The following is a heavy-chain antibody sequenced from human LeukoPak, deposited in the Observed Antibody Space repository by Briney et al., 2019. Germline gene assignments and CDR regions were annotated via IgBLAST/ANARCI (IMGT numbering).Heavy chain of an antibody. V-gene: IGHV4-59*11. D-gene: IGHD3-10*01. CDR3: ARGGIYGTDY. Sequence: SETLSLTCTVSGGSLSSHYWRWLRPPPGRGLEWVGYIYYSGSTNYNPSLESRVTISVDTSKNQFSLKLSSVTAADTVVYYCARGGIYGTDYWGQGTLVTVSS. CDR1: GGSLSSHY. CDR2: IYYSGST. J-gene: IGHJ4*02.